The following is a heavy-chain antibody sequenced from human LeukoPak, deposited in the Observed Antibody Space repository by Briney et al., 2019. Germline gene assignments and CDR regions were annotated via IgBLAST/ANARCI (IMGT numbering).Heavy chain of an antibody. CDR2: VSYDGSNK. D-gene: IGHD6-13*01. V-gene: IGHV3-30*04. CDR1: GFTFSSYA. Sequence: PGRSLRLSCAASGFTFSSYAMHWVRQAPGKGLEWVAVVSYDGSNKYYADSVKGRFTISRDNSKNTLYLQMNSLRAEDTAVYYCARAEVAAAGNYYYYYYGMDVWGQGTTVTVSS. J-gene: IGHJ6*02. CDR3: ARAEVAAAGNYYYYYYGMDV.